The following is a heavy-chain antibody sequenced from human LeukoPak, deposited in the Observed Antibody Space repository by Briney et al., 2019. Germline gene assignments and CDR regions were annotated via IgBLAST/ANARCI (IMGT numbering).Heavy chain of an antibody. D-gene: IGHD5-24*01. V-gene: IGHV4-59*01. CDR3: ARVGYNSAFDI. J-gene: IGHJ3*02. CDR2: IYYSGNT. Sequence: SETLSLTCTVSGGSMNNYYWTWIRQPPGKGLEWIGYIYYSGNTNHNPSLESRVTISVDTSKNQFSLKLSSVTAADTAVYYCARVGYNSAFDIWGQGTMVTVSS. CDR1: GGSMNNYY.